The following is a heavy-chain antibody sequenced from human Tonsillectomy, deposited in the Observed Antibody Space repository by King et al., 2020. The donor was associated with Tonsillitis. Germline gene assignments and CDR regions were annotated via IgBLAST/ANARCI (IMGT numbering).Heavy chain of an antibody. Sequence: TLKESGPTLVKPTQTLTLTCTFSGFSLNTNGVGVGWIRQPPGKALEWLALIYWDDDKRYSPSLKSRLTITKDTSRNQMGLTMTNMDPVDTATYYCIKRAAGSGHYYGDAEYFQHWGQGTLVTVSS. CDR3: IKRAAGSGHYYGDAEYFQH. J-gene: IGHJ1*01. CDR2: IYWDDDK. V-gene: IGHV2-5*02. CDR1: GFSLNTNGVG. D-gene: IGHD3-22*01.